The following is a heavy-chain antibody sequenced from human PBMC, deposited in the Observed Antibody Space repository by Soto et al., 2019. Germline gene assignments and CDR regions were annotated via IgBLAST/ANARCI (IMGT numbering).Heavy chain of an antibody. V-gene: IGHV3-23*01. CDR3: ASPYDSWYYFDY. Sequence: GGSLRLSCAASGFPFSSYAMSWVRQAPGKGLEWVSAISGSGGSTYYADSVKGRFTISRDNSKNTLYLQMNSLRAEDTAVYYCASPYDSWYYFDYWGQGTLVTVSS. D-gene: IGHD3-22*01. J-gene: IGHJ4*02. CDR1: GFPFSSYA. CDR2: ISGSGGST.